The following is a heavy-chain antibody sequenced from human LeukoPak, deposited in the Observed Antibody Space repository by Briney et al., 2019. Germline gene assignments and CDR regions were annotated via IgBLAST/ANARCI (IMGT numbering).Heavy chain of an antibody. Sequence: GGSLRLSCAASGFTFSSHTMNWVRQAPGKGLEWVSSISSSSSYIYYADSVKGRFTISRDNAKNSLYLQMNSLRAEDTAVYYCARGRGDCSGGSCHFTTYMDVWGKGTTVTVSS. CDR1: GFTFSSHT. CDR2: ISSSSSYI. D-gene: IGHD2-15*01. CDR3: ARGRGDCSGGSCHFTTYMDV. V-gene: IGHV3-21*01. J-gene: IGHJ6*03.